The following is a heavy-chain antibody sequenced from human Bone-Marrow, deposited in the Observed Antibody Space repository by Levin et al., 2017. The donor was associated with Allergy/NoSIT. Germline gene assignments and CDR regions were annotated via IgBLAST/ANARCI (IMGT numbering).Heavy chain of an antibody. CDR1: GYTFRTYW. V-gene: IGHV5-51*01. D-gene: IGHD3-16*01. Sequence: GESLKISCKGSGYTFRTYWIGWVRQTSGKGLEWVAIIYPGDSELRYSPSLQGRVTISADKSTGVAFLQWSRLKASDTAIYYCVRRAGEFCSGDNCTNWFDSWGLGTAVTVSS. CDR2: IYPGDSEL. J-gene: IGHJ5*01. CDR3: VRRAGEFCSGDNCTNWFDS.